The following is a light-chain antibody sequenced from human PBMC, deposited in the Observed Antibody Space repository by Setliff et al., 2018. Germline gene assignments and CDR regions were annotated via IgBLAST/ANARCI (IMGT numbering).Light chain of an antibody. V-gene: IGLV2-14*03. CDR2: DVS. CDR3: SSYSSRTTLDV. Sequence: ALTQPASVSGSPGQSITISCTGSTSDIGAYNYVAWYQQHPGKAPKLMIYDVSVRPSGVSSRFSGSKSGNTASLTISGLQAEDEADYYCSSYSSRTTLDVFGTGTKV. J-gene: IGLJ1*01. CDR1: TSDIGAYNY.